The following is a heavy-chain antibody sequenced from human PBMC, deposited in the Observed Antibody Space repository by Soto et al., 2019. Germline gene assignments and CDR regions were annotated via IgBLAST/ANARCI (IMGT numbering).Heavy chain of an antibody. CDR2: IYWDDDK. Sequence: QITLKESGPTLAKPTQTLTLTCTVSGFSLTTGGVGVGWIRQPPGKALEWLALIYWDDDKRYSPSLKSRLTVTKDTSKNQVLLTLPNMHPVDTATYYCSLCRCGGYCLWSYSSHYYYGMDVWGQGTTLTVSS. CDR3: SLCRCGGYCLWSYSSHYYYGMDV. J-gene: IGHJ6*02. D-gene: IGHD2-21*02. V-gene: IGHV2-5*02. CDR1: GFSLTTGGVG.